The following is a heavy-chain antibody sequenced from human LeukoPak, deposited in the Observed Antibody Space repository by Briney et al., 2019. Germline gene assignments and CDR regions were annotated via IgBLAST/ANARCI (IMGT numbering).Heavy chain of an antibody. V-gene: IGHV4-39*07. D-gene: IGHD3-22*01. Sequence: SETLSLTCTVSGGSIRSSYYYWGWIRQPPGKGLEWIGCMYYSGSTNYNPSLKSRVTISVDTSKNQFSLKVNSVTAADTAVYYCARILTDSGYSENWFDPWGQGILVTVSS. CDR1: GGSIRSSYYY. CDR2: MYYSGST. J-gene: IGHJ5*02. CDR3: ARILTDSGYSENWFDP.